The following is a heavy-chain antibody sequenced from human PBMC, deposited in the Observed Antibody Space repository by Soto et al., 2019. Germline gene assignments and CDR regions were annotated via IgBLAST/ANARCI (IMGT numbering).Heavy chain of an antibody. CDR3: ARGRDKGWD. Sequence: QVQLQESGPGLVKPSGTLSLTCAVSGGSIGSSAWWWWVRQPPGKGLEWIGEIYLSGTTNYNSSLRGRVSISMNESKNQLSLLLISVTAADTAVYYCARGRDKGWDWGQGTLVTVSS. D-gene: IGHD1-26*01. V-gene: IGHV4-4*02. J-gene: IGHJ4*02. CDR1: GGSIGSSAW. CDR2: IYLSGTT.